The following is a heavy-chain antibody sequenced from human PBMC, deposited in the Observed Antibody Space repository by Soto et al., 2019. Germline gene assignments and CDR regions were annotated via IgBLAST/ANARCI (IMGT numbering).Heavy chain of an antibody. Sequence: VASVQVSCKASGYTFTSYGISWVRQAPGQGLEWMGWISAYNGNTNYAQKLQGRVTMTTDTSTSTAYMELRSLRSDDTAVYYCAKATTNGGWFNPFDSWGQGALVTVSS. CDR3: AKATTNGGWFNPFDS. CDR2: ISAYNGNT. D-gene: IGHD6-19*01. CDR1: GYTFTSYG. V-gene: IGHV1-18*01. J-gene: IGHJ4*02.